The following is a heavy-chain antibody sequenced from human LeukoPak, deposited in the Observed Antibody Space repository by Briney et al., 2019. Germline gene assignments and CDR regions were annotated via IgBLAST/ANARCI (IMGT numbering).Heavy chain of an antibody. CDR2: IDWGDDK. CDR3: ARTRRSGYDYGSYYYYGMDV. Sequence: ESGPVLVKPTQTLTLTCTFSGFSLSTSGMCVSWIRQPPGKALEWLALIDWGDDKYYSTSLKTRLTISKDTSKNQVVLTMTNMDPVDTATYYCARTRRSGYDYGSYYYYGMDVWGKGTTVTVSS. CDR1: GFSLSTSGMC. J-gene: IGHJ6*04. V-gene: IGHV2-70*01. D-gene: IGHD5-12*01.